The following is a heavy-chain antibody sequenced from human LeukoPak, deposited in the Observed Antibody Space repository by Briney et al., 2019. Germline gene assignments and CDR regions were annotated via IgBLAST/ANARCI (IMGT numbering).Heavy chain of an antibody. CDR3: ARHEGEDSSGYQPYYYYYMDV. CDR2: IHTRGST. D-gene: IGHD3-22*01. CDR1: GGSISTFY. J-gene: IGHJ6*03. Sequence: PSETLSLTCTVSGGSISTFYWSWIRQPAGKGLEWIGRIHTRGSTYYNPSLKSRVTISVDTSKNQFSLKLSSVTAADTAVYYCARHEGEDSSGYQPYYYYYMDVWGKGTTVTISS. V-gene: IGHV4-4*07.